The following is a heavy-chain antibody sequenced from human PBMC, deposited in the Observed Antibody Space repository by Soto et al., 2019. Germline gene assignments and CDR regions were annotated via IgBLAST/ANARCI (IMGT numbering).Heavy chain of an antibody. D-gene: IGHD3-16*01. Sequence: QVQLQESGPGLVKPSQTLSLTCTVSGDSMDSGAYYWSWIRQHPGKGLEWIGYIYYRGNTYYNPSLWSRLTISLDTSKSQFSLRMSSVPAADSAVYYCARKTFGVVIAAWGQGILVTVSS. CDR3: ARKTFGVVIAA. V-gene: IGHV4-31*03. J-gene: IGHJ5*01. CDR1: GDSMDSGAYY. CDR2: IYYRGNT.